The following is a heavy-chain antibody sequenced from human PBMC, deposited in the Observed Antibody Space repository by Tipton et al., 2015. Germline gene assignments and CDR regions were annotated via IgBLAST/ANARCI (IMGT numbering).Heavy chain of an antibody. CDR2: ISTYSGNT. J-gene: IGHJ4*02. CDR1: GYTFTSYG. Sequence: QLMQSGAEVKKPGASVKVSCKASGYTFTSYGITWVRQAPGQGLEWMGWISTYSGNTKYAQKFQGRVTLPTDTSTTTAYMELRSLRSDDTAVYYCAKDQGYCSSTNCPFDYWGQGSLVTVSS. V-gene: IGHV1-18*01. CDR3: AKDQGYCSSTNCPFDY. D-gene: IGHD2-2*01.